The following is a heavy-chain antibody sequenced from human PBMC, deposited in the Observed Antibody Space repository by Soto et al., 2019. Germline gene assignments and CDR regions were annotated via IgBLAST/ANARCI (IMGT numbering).Heavy chain of an antibody. Sequence: QISLKESGPTLVKPTQTLTLTCTFSGFSLNTSGVGVGWVRQPPGKALEWLALIYGNDDQRYNLFLKNSLTITKDTSTDQVVLTMTHVDPVDTATYYCAHANNWDYRTPYYFDYWGQGTLVTVS. CDR3: AHANNWDYRTPYYFDY. J-gene: IGHJ4*02. CDR2: IYGNDDQ. CDR1: GFSLNTSGVG. D-gene: IGHD1-7*01. V-gene: IGHV2-5*01.